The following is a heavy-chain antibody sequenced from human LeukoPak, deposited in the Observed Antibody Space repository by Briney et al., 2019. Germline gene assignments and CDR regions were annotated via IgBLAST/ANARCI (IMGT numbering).Heavy chain of an antibody. CDR1: GFTFDDYA. V-gene: IGHV3-20*04. CDR2: INWNGGST. J-gene: IGHJ6*03. CDR3: ARDWQTVDGNYYYMDV. D-gene: IGHD4-17*01. Sequence: GSLRLSCEVSGFTFDDYAMGWVRQAPGKGLEWVSGINWNGGSTGYADSVKGRFTISRDNARSSLYLQLNSLRAEDTAVYYCARDWQTVDGNYYYMDVWGKGTTVTISS.